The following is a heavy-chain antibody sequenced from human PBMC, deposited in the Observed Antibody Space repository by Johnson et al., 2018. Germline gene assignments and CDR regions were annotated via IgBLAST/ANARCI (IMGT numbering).Heavy chain of an antibody. CDR2: IYSGGST. V-gene: IGHV3-66*02. J-gene: IGHJ1*01. D-gene: IGHD6-13*01. Sequence: VQLVESGGGLVQPEGSLRLSCAASGFTVSSNYMSWVRQAPGKGLEWVSVIYSGGSTYYADSVKGRFTIPRDNSKNTRYLQMNSLRAEDTAVYYCAKDWEVAAVGTGGYFHHWGQGTLVTVSS. CDR3: AKDWEVAAVGTGGYFHH. CDR1: GFTVSSNY.